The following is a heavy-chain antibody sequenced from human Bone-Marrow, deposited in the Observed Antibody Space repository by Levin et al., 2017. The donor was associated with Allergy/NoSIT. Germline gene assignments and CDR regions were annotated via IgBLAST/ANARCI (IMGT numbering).Heavy chain of an antibody. V-gene: IGHV5-51*01. J-gene: IGHJ3*01. CDR1: GYMFTNYW. CDR2: IYPGDSDT. Sequence: PGESLKISCQASGYMFTNYWIAWVRQMPGKGLEWMGMIYPGDSDTRYSPSYQGQFTISADKSATTAYLQWRSLNTSDTATYFCARQAYDSSPYYNDAFDVWGRGTVVTVSS. CDR3: ARQAYDSSPYYNDAFDV. D-gene: IGHD3-22*01.